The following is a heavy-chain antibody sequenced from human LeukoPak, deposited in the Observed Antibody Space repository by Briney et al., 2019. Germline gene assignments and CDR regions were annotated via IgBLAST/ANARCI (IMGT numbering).Heavy chain of an antibody. CDR2: IKQDGSEK. J-gene: IGHJ6*02. CDR3: AKDLGHFLYGMDV. D-gene: IGHD3-16*01. CDR1: GFTFSTYW. Sequence: PGGSLRLSCAASGFTFSTYWMSWVRQAPGKGLEWVANIKQDGSEKYYVDSVKGRFTISRDNAKNSVYLQMNSLRAEDTAVYYCAKDLGHFLYGMDVWGQGTTVTVSS. V-gene: IGHV3-7*03.